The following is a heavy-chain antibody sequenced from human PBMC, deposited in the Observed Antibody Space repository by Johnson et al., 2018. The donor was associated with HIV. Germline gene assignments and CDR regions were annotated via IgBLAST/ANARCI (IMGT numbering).Heavy chain of an antibody. CDR1: GFTVSSNY. D-gene: IGHD3-16*02. J-gene: IGHJ3*02. CDR2: IKSKADGGTT. CDR3: TTEDYRLTAFDM. Sequence: VQLVESGGGLVQPGGSLRLSCAASGFTVSSNYMTWVRQAPGKGLEWVGRIKSKADGGTTHYGAPVKGRFSISRDDLQNTLYLQMNSLKTEDTAVYYCTTEDYRLTAFDMWGQGTMVSVSS. V-gene: IGHV3-15*01.